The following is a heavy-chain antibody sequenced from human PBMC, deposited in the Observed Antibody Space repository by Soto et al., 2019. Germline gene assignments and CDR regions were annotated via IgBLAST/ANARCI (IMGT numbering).Heavy chain of an antibody. CDR2: IYYSGST. V-gene: IGHV4-59*01. CDR3: ARVGGVAARTFDY. Sequence: SETLSLTCTVSGGSINDFYWSWIRQPPGKGLEWIGYIYYSGSTDYNPSLKGRVTISVDTSKNQFSLKLRSVTAADTAVYYCARVGGVAARTFDYWGQGALVTVSS. CDR1: GGSINDFY. J-gene: IGHJ4*02. D-gene: IGHD6-6*01.